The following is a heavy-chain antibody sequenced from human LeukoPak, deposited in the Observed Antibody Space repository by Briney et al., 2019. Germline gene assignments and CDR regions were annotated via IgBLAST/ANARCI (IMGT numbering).Heavy chain of an antibody. D-gene: IGHD3-10*01. V-gene: IGHV3-23*01. CDR3: AKCLVLLWFGESPLGQSDAFDI. CDR1: GFTFSSYG. CDR2: ISGSGGST. Sequence: GGSLRLSCAASGFTFSSYGMHWVRQAPGKGLEWVSAISGSGGSTYYADSVKGRFTISRDNSKNTLYLQMNSLRAEDTAVYYCAKCLVLLWFGESPLGQSDAFDIWGQGTMVTVSS. J-gene: IGHJ3*02.